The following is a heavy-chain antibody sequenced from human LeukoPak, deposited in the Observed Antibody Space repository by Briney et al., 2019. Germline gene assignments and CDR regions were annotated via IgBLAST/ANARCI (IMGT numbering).Heavy chain of an antibody. Sequence: QAGGSLRLSCAASGFTFSSYSMNWVRQAPGKGLEWVAFIRYDGSNKYYADSVKGRFTISRDNSKNTLYLQMNSLRAEDTAVYYCARDHYYDSSGTVFYYFDYWGQGTLVTVSS. CDR2: IRYDGSNK. CDR1: GFTFSSYS. V-gene: IGHV3-30*02. CDR3: ARDHYYDSSGTVFYYFDY. J-gene: IGHJ4*02. D-gene: IGHD3-22*01.